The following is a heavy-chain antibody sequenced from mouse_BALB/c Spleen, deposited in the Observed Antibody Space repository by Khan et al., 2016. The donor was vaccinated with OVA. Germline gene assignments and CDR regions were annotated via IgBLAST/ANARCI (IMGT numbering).Heavy chain of an antibody. CDR2: INTYTGEP. V-gene: IGHV9-3-1*01. J-gene: IGHJ4*01. CDR3: ARPPYFSYTLDY. Sequence: QIQLVQSGPELKKPGETVKISCKASGYSFTNYGMNWVKQSPGKALKWMGWINTYTGEPTYADDFKGRFTFSLETSANTAYLQINILKNEDTATYFCARPPYFSYTLDYWGQGTLVTVSS. CDR1: GYSFTNYG. D-gene: IGHD2-10*01.